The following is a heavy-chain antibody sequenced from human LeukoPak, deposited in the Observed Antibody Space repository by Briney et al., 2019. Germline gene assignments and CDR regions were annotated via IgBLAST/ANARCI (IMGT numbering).Heavy chain of an antibody. V-gene: IGHV3-9*01. D-gene: IGHD3-10*01. Sequence: GRSLRLSCAASGFTFDDYAMHWVRQAPGKGLEWVSGISWNSGSIGYADSVKGRFTISRDNAKNSLYLQMNSLRAEDTALYYCAKALYGSGSYDYWGQGTLVTVSS. J-gene: IGHJ4*02. CDR1: GFTFDDYA. CDR3: AKALYGSGSYDY. CDR2: ISWNSGSI.